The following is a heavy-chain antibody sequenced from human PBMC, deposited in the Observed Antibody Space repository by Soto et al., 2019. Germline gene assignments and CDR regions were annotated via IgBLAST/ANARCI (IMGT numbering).Heavy chain of an antibody. J-gene: IGHJ5*02. Sequence: SETLSLTCSVFGDSVTSGDYYWTWMRPPPGKGLEWFGHVNYSGSTNYSPSLKGRVTISVDTSKNQFSLQLGSVTAGDTAVYYCTRNPVDTYMIYWFDPWGQGTLVTVSS. CDR3: TRNPVDTYMIYWFDP. D-gene: IGHD5-18*01. CDR2: VNYSGST. V-gene: IGHV4-61*08. CDR1: GDSVTSGDYY.